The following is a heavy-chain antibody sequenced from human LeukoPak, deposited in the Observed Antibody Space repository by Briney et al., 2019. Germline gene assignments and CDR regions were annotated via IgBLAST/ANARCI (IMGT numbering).Heavy chain of an antibody. J-gene: IGHJ4*02. V-gene: IGHV3-48*03. CDR3: ARPSVWGLATQGLDY. D-gene: IGHD3-16*01. CDR1: GFSFSSYE. CDR2: IS. Sequence: PGGSLRLSCAASGFSFSSYEMNWVRQAPGKGLEWVSYISAMKGRFTISRDNAENSLYLQMNSLRAEDTAVYYCARPSVWGLATQGLDYWGQGTLVTVSS.